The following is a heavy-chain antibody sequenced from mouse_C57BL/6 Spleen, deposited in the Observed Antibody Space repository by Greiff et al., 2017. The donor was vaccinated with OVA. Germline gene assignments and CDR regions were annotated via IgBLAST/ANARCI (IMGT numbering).Heavy chain of an antibody. J-gene: IGHJ2*01. CDR3: ARQGYYFDY. V-gene: IGHV5-17*01. CDR2: ISSGSSTI. CDR1: GYTFTSYW. Sequence: EVQLQQPGAELVMPGASVKLSCKASGYTFTSYWMHWVRQAPEKGLEWVAYISSGSSTIYYADTVKGRFTISTDNAKNTLFLQMTSLRSEDTAMYYCARQGYYFDYWGQGTTLTVSS. D-gene: IGHD3-2*02.